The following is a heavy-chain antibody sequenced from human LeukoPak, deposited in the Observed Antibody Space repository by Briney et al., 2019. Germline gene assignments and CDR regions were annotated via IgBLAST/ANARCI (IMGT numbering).Heavy chain of an antibody. D-gene: IGHD2-2*01. J-gene: IGHJ3*02. CDR3: ARDIVVVPAAIPAFDI. V-gene: IGHV4-30-4*01. CDR1: GGSISSGDYY. CDR2: IYYSEST. Sequence: SQTLSLTCTVSGGSISSGDYYWSWIRQPPGKGLEWIGYIYYSESTYYNPSLKSRVTISVDTSKNQFSLKLSSVTAADTAVYYCARDIVVVPAAIPAFDIWGQGTMVTVSS.